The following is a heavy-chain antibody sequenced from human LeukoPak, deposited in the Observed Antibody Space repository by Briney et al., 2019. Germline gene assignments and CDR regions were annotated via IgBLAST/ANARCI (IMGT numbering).Heavy chain of an antibody. CDR1: GGSISSGGYY. CDR3: ARAPLGVTAANWFDP. D-gene: IGHD3-22*01. CDR2: IYTSGST. V-gene: IGHV4-61*02. Sequence: PSETLSLTCTVSGGSISSGGYYWSWIRQPAGKGLEWIGRIYTSGSTNYNPSLKSRITISVDTSKNQFSLKLSSVTAADTAVYYCARAPLGVTAANWFDPWGQGTLVTVSS. J-gene: IGHJ5*02.